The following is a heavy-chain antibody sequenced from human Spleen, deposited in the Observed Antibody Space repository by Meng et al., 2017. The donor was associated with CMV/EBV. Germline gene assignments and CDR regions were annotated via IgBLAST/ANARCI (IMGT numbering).Heavy chain of an antibody. D-gene: IGHD1-7*01. J-gene: IGHJ5*02. V-gene: IGHV4-39*01. Sequence: GSLRLSCTVSGGSISSSSYYWGWIRQSPGKGLEWIGSVYYSGSTYYNPSLKSRVTISVDTFKSQFSLKLNYVTAADTAVYYCARHGGRYNWNSDWFDPWDQGTLVTVSS. CDR1: GGSISSSSYY. CDR2: VYYSGST. CDR3: ARHGGRYNWNSDWFDP.